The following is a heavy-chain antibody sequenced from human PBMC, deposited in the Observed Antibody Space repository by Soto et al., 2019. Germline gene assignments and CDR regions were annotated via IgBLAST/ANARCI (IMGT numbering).Heavy chain of an antibody. Sequence: PGGSLRLSCAASGFTFSTYGMNWVRQAPGKGLEWVSSISSSSSYIYYADSVKGRFTISRDNAKNSLYLEMNSLRSEDTALYYCAKDHDEDFGYDLDYFNYWGRGTLVTVSS. CDR2: ISSSSSYI. V-gene: IGHV3-21*04. CDR1: GFTFSTYG. D-gene: IGHD5-12*01. CDR3: AKDHDEDFGYDLDYFNY. J-gene: IGHJ4*02.